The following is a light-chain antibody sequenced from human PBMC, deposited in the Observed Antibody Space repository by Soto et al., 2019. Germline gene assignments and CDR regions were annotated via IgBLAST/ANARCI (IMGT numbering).Light chain of an antibody. Sequence: DIKRTDFRASRSTSVEDRVTITFQASQNINNHLNWYQQKPGRAPKLLIYDASNLEAGVPSRFRGSGSGTDFTFTISPLQPDDIAEHSSHQYENLQIFGQGTRLEIK. J-gene: IGKJ5*01. CDR2: DAS. V-gene: IGKV1-33*01. CDR1: QNINNH. CDR3: HQYENLQI.